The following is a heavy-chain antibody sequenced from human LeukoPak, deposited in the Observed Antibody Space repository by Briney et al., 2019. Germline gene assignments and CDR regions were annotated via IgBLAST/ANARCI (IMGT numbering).Heavy chain of an antibody. V-gene: IGHV4-38-2*02. Sequence: SETLSLTCTVSGYSISSGYYWGWIRQSPGKGLEWIVSIYHSGNTYYNPSLKSRVIISVDTSKNQFSLKLSSVTAADTAVYYCAAYPYYYDSSDYIKNHYYFDYWGQGTLVTVSS. J-gene: IGHJ4*02. CDR3: AAYPYYYDSSDYIKNHYYFDY. D-gene: IGHD3-22*01. CDR1: GYSISSGYY. CDR2: IYHSGNT.